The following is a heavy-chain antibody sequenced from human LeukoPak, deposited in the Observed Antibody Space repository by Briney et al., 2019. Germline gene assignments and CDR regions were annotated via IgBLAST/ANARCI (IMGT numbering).Heavy chain of an antibody. CDR2: IYYSGST. CDR3: ARLDCSGGSCFRYYFDY. Sequence: SETLSLTCTVSGGSVSSGSYYWSWIRQPPGKGLEWIGYIYYSGSTNYNPSLKSRVTISVDTSKNQISLKLSSVTAADTAVYYCARLDCSGGSCFRYYFDYWGQGTLVTVSS. CDR1: GGSVSSGSYY. V-gene: IGHV4-61*01. J-gene: IGHJ4*02. D-gene: IGHD2-15*01.